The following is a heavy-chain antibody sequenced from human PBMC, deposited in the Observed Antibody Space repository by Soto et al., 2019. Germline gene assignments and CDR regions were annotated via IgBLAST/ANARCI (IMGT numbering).Heavy chain of an antibody. V-gene: IGHV3-74*01. CDR2: ISTDGSIT. CDR3: GRETEGLHF. CDR1: GLIFSNYR. Sequence: PGGSLRLSCAASGLIFSNYRMHWVRQAPGKGLVWVSCISTDGSITNYADSVKGRFTVSRDNAKNTLYLQMNSLRAEDTALYYCGRETEGLHFSGQGTIVTVSS. J-gene: IGHJ4*02.